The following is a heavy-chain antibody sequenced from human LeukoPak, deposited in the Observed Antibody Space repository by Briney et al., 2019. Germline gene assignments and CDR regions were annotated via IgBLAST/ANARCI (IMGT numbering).Heavy chain of an antibody. J-gene: IGHJ3*02. CDR3: ARETQESQDAFDI. CDR1: GFTFSSYG. Sequence: GGSLRLPCAASGFTFSSYGMHWVRQAPGKGLEWVAVIWYDGSNKYYADSVKGRFTISRDNSKNTLYLQMNSLRAEDTAAYYCARETQESQDAFDIWGQGTMVTVSS. V-gene: IGHV3-33*01. CDR2: IWYDGSNK. D-gene: IGHD3-10*01.